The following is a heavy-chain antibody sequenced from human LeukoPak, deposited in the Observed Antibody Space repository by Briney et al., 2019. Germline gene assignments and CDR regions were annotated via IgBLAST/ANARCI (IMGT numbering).Heavy chain of an antibody. CDR2: ISYDGSSK. D-gene: IGHD1-26*01. J-gene: IGHJ4*02. Sequence: GGSLRLSCAASGFTFSTYAMHWVRQAPGKGLEWVAVISYDGSSKYYADSVKGRFTISRDNSKNTLYLQMNSLRAEDTAVYYCARRKVGWELPQLRNRKEIYYFDYWGQGTLVTVSS. CDR3: ARRKVGWELPQLRNRKEIYYFDY. V-gene: IGHV3-30*04. CDR1: GFTFSTYA.